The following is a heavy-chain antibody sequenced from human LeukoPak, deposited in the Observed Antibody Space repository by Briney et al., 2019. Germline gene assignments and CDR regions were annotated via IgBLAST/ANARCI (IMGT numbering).Heavy chain of an antibody. CDR2: IYYSGST. J-gene: IGHJ4*02. CDR3: ARVQSDILTGYRDYFDY. CDR1: GGSISSYY. V-gene: IGHV4-59*01. D-gene: IGHD3-9*01. Sequence: PSETLSLTCTVSGGSISSYYWSWIRQPPGKGLEWIGYIYYSGSTNYNPSLKSRVTISVDTSKNQFSLELSSVTAADTAVYYCARVQSDILTGYRDYFDYWGQGTLVTVSS.